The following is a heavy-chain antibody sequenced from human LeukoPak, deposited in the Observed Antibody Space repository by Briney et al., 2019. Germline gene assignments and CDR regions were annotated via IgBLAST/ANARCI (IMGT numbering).Heavy chain of an antibody. CDR3: ARVNYYGSGSYLPY. J-gene: IGHJ4*02. CDR2: INPNSGGT. D-gene: IGHD3-10*01. Sequence: ASVKVSCKASGYTFTGYYMHWVRQAPGQGLEWMGWINPNSGGTNYAQKFQGRVTMTRDTSISTAYMELSRLRSDDTAVYYCARVNYYGSGSYLPYWGQGTLVTVSS. CDR1: GYTFTGYY. V-gene: IGHV1-2*02.